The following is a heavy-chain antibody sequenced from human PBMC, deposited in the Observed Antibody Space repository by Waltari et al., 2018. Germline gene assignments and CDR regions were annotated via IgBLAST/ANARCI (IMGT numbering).Heavy chain of an antibody. CDR2: ISSSSSTI. D-gene: IGHD1-26*01. CDR1: GFTFSSYS. V-gene: IGHV3-48*01. CDR3: ARLRIVGDTYYGMDV. J-gene: IGHJ6*02. Sequence: EVQLVESGGGLVQPGGSLRLSCAASGFTFSSYSMNWVRQAPGKGLEWVSYISSSSSTIYDADSVKGRFTISRDNAKNSLYLQMNSLRAEDTAVYYCARLRIVGDTYYGMDVWGQGTTVTVSS.